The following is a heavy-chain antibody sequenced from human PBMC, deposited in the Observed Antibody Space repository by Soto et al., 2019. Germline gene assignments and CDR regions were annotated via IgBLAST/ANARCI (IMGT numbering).Heavy chain of an antibody. J-gene: IGHJ4*02. CDR3: AKDLRPDSTYDFDY. Sequence: EVQLLESGGGLVQPGGSLRLSCAASGFTFSIYAMSSVRQAPGKGLEWVSLIIGNGGSTDYADSAKGRFTISRDNTKNTLYLQMDSLRAEGRAIYYCAKDLRPDSTYDFDYWGQGTLVTVS. V-gene: IGHV3-23*01. CDR1: GFTFSIYA. CDR2: IIGNGGST. D-gene: IGHD3-22*01.